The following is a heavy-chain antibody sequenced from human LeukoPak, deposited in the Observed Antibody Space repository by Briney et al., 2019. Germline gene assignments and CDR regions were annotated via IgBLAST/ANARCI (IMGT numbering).Heavy chain of an antibody. CDR3: AIGQRFRGGIPPAPPFYDY. CDR2: ISYDGSNK. Sequence: GGSLRLSCAASGFTFSSYGMHWVRQAPGKGLEWVAVISYDGSNKYYADSVKGRFTISRDNSKNTLYLQMNSLRAEDTAVYYCAIGQRFRGGIPPAPPFYDYWGQGTLVTVSS. CDR1: GFTFSSYG. J-gene: IGHJ4*02. D-gene: IGHD3-10*01. V-gene: IGHV3-30*03.